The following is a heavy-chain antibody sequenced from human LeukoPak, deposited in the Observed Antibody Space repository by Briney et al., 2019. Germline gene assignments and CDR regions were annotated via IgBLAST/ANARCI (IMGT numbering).Heavy chain of an antibody. CDR3: ARDYSQYYYYYYMDV. V-gene: IGHV1-8*01. CDR2: MNPNSGNT. J-gene: IGHJ6*03. D-gene: IGHD2-15*01. Sequence: ASVKVSCKASGYTFTNYDISWVRQATGQGLEWMGWMNPNSGNTDFAQKFQGRVTMTRNISITTAYMELSALRSEDTAVYYCARDYSQYYYYYYMDVWGKGTTVTVSS. CDR1: GYTFTNYD.